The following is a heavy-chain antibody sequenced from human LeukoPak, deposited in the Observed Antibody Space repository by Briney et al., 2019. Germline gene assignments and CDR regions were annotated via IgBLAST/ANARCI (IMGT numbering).Heavy chain of an antibody. CDR2: IYTREGT. V-gene: IGHV4-4*07. Sequence: PSETLSLTCTVSGGSITSYYWSWIRQPAGKGLEWIGRIYTREGTNYNPSLKSRVTMSVDTSKNQFSLNLNSVTAADTAVYYCARGEVGYCTGGSCYGYYYYGLDVWGQGTMVTVSS. CDR1: GGSITSYY. D-gene: IGHD2-15*01. CDR3: ARGEVGYCTGGSCYGYYYYGLDV. J-gene: IGHJ6*02.